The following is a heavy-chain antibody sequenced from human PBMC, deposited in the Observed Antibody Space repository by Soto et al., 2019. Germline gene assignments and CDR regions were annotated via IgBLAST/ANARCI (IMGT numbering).Heavy chain of an antibody. D-gene: IGHD3-22*01. CDR2: INHSGST. Sequence: PSETLSLTCAVYGGSFSGYYWSWIRQPPGKGLEWIGEINHSGSTNYNPSLRLSCRTSGFSLRPDDTAVYYCTKPRSSLQWPPFDPWGHGTQVTVSS. J-gene: IGHJ5*02. CDR1: GGSFSGYY. CDR3: FDP. V-gene: IGHV4-34*01.